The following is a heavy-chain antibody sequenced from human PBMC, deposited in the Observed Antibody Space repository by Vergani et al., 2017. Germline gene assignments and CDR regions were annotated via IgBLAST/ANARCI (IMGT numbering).Heavy chain of an antibody. CDR1: GFTFSSYA. D-gene: IGHD2-15*01. CDR3: AREIGYCSGGSCPYYYYYGMDV. J-gene: IGHJ6*02. CDR2: ISGSGGST. Sequence: VQLVESGGGVVQPGRSLRLSCAASGFTFSSYAMHWVRQAPGKGLEWVSAISGSGGSTYYADSVKGRFTISRHNSKNTLYLQMNSLRAEDTAVYYCAREIGYCSGGSCPYYYYYGMDVWGQGTTVTVSS. V-gene: IGHV3-23*04.